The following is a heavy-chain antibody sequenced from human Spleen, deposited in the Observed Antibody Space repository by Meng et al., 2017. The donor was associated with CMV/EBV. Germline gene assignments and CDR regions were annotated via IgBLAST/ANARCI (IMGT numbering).Heavy chain of an antibody. Sequence: LSCTASGFTFSSYTMNWVRQAPGKGLEWVSSISSSSSYIYYADSLKGRFTISRDNTKNSLYLQMNSLRAEDTAVYYCARDGVPEWFDPWGQGTLVTVSS. J-gene: IGHJ5*02. V-gene: IGHV3-21*01. CDR3: ARDGVPEWFDP. CDR2: ISSSSSYI. D-gene: IGHD3-16*01. CDR1: GFTFSSYT.